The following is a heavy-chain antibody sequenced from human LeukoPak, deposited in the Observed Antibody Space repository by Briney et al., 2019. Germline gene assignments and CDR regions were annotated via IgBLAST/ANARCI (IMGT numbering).Heavy chain of an antibody. CDR2: IYYSGST. CDR1: GGSISSSSYY. D-gene: IGHD3-22*01. J-gene: IGHJ4*02. Sequence: PSETLSLTCTVSGGSISSSSYYWGWIRQPPGKGLEWIGSIYYSGSTYYNPSLKSRVTISVDTSKNQFSLRLSSVTAADTAVYYCARAGDNSGYADYWGQGTLVTVSS. CDR3: ARAGDNSGYADY. V-gene: IGHV4-39*07.